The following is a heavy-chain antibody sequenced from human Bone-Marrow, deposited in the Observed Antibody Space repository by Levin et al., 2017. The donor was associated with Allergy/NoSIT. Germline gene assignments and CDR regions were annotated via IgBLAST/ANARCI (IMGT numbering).Heavy chain of an antibody. Sequence: SGPTLVKPTETLTLTCTVSGFSLTTTRMGVSWIRQSPGKAPEWLAHIFSDGEKAHSPSLKSRLTISKDTSKSQVVLTMTNMDPVDTGTYYWARENSGWLAYHWYFDLWSRGTLVTVSS. J-gene: IGHJ2*01. CDR2: IFSDGEK. V-gene: IGHV2-26*01. CDR3: ARENSGWLAYHWYFDL. D-gene: IGHD6-6*01. CDR1: GFSLTTTRMG.